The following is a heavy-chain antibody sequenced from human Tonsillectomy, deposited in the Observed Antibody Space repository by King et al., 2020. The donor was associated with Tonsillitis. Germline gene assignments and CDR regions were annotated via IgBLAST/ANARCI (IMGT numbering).Heavy chain of an antibody. CDR2: IYYSGSP. CDR3: ARERDYCSNSICYFMDY. D-gene: IGHD2-2*01. J-gene: IGHJ4*02. Sequence: QLQESGPGLVKPSQTLSLTCTVSGDSISSGDHYWVWILQHPGKGLEWIGYIYYSGSPYYNPSLKSRLSISVDTSKNQFSLKLSSVTAADTAVYYCARERDYCSNSICYFMDYWGQGTLVAVSS. V-gene: IGHV4-31*03. CDR1: GDSISSGDHY.